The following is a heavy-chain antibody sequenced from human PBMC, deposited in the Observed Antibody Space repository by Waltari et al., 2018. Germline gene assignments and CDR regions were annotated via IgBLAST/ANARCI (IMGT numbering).Heavy chain of an antibody. D-gene: IGHD3-16*01. J-gene: IGHJ6*02. CDR2: IYYSGST. V-gene: IGHV4-39*07. Sequence: QLQLQESGPGLVKPSETLSLTCPVPGGSTGSGSYSWGWIRQPPGKGLEWIGSIYYSGSTYYNPSLKSRVTISVDTSKNQFSLKLSSVTAADTAVYYCANMGEIFARGTDVWGQGTTVTVSS. CDR1: GGSTGSGSYS. CDR3: ANMGEIFARGTDV.